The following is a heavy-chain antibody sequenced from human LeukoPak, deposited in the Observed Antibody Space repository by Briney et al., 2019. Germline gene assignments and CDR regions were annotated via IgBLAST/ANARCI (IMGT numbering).Heavy chain of an antibody. CDR2: SRDKGNSYTT. CDR1: GFTFSDHY. D-gene: IGHD3-10*01. Sequence: GGSLRLSCAASGFTFSDHYIVWVRQASGKGLEWAGRSRDKGNSYTTAYAASVRGRFTISRDDSKNSLYLQMDSLKTEDTAVYYCTGNYYGSGSYAAFDYWGQGTLVTVSS. CDR3: TGNYYGSGSYAAFDY. V-gene: IGHV3-72*01. J-gene: IGHJ4*02.